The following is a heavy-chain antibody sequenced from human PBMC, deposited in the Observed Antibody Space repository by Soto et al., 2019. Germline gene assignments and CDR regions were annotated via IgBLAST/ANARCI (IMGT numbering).Heavy chain of an antibody. V-gene: IGHV4-59*01. CDR2: IHASGST. Sequence: QVQLQESGPGLVKPSETLSLTCSFSGGSMRRYYWSWIRQPPGKGLEWIGNIHASGSTNYNTSPKSRVTRSIDTSKRDFYLNPPSVTAEDTAVYYCGRDVRPAGLAYFDLWGRGTLVTVSS. J-gene: IGHJ2*01. CDR3: GRDVRPAGLAYFDL. D-gene: IGHD2-2*01. CDR1: GGSMRRYY.